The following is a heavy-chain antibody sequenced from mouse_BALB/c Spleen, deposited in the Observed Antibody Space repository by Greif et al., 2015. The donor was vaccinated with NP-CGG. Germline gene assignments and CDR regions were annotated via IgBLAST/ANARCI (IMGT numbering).Heavy chain of an antibody. V-gene: IGHV1-69*02. CDR2: IDPSDSET. J-gene: IGHJ1*01. Sequence: QVQLQQSGAELVKPGAPVKLSCKASGYTFTSYWMNWVKQRPGRGLEWIGRIDPSDSETHYNQKFKDKATLTVDKSSSXAYIQLSSLTSEDSAVYYCARGYGNWYFDVWGAGTTVTVSS. CDR1: GYTFTSYW. CDR3: ARGYGNWYFDV. D-gene: IGHD2-1*01.